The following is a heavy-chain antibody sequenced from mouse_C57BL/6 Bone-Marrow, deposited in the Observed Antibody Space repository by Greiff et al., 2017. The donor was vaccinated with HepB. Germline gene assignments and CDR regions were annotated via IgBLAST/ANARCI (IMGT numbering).Heavy chain of an antibody. Sequence: QVQLKQPGTELVKPGASVKLSCKASGYTFTSYWMHWVKQRPGQGLEWIGNINPSNGGTNYNEKFKSKATLTVDKSSSTAYMQLSSLTSEDSAVYYCAREVTTVVALFAYWGQGTLVTVSA. J-gene: IGHJ3*01. V-gene: IGHV1-53*01. CDR3: AREVTTVVALFAY. CDR1: GYTFTSYW. D-gene: IGHD1-1*01. CDR2: INPSNGGT.